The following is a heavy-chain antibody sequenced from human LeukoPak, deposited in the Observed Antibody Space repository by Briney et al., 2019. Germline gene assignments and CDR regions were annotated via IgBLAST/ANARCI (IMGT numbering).Heavy chain of an antibody. CDR2: ISGSGGST. J-gene: IGHJ6*03. CDR1: GFIFSSYG. V-gene: IGHV3-23*01. CDR3: AKEGAPYSSSWYSWAYYYYYMDV. D-gene: IGHD6-13*01. Sequence: GGSLRLSCAASGFIFSSYGMSWVRQAPGKGLEWVSAISGSGGSTYYADSVKGRFTISRDNSKNTLYLQMNSLRAEDTAVYYCAKEGAPYSSSWYSWAYYYYYMDVWGKGTTVTISS.